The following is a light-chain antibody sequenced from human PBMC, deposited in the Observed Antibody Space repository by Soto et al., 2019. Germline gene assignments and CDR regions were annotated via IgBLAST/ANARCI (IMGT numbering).Light chain of an antibody. CDR1: SSDVGKYNY. CDR2: EVR. J-gene: IGLJ2*01. Sequence: QSALTQPASVSGSLGQSITISCTGTSSDVGKYNYVSWYQQHPGEAPKLMVYEVRSRPSGVSNRFSGSKSGNTASLTISGLQAEDEADYYCTSYTSTSTLVVFGGGTKLTVL. CDR3: TSYTSTSTLVV. V-gene: IGLV2-14*01.